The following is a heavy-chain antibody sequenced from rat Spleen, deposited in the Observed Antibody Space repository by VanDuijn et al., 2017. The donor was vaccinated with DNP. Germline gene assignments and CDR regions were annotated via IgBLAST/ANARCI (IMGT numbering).Heavy chain of an antibody. Sequence: EVQLVESDGGLVQPGRSLKLSCAASGFIFSDYYMAWVRQAPTKGLEWVATIGYDGFTTYYRDSVKGRFTISRDNANSTLYLQMDSLRSEDTATYYCASLWTLTYWGQGTLVTVSS. CDR2: IGYDGFTT. V-gene: IGHV5-29*01. J-gene: IGHJ3*01. D-gene: IGHD1-3*01. CDR1: GFIFSDYY. CDR3: ASLWTLTY.